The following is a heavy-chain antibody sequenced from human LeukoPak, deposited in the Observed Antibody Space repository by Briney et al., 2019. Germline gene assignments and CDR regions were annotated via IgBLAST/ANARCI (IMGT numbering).Heavy chain of an antibody. D-gene: IGHD1-14*01. J-gene: IGHJ4*02. CDR1: GFIFSGSA. V-gene: IGHV3-73*01. CDR2: IRGKVYSYET. Sequence: GGSLRPSCAASGFIFSGSAIHWVRQASGKGLEWVGRIRGKVYSYETTYAASVKGRFTISRIDSNNTAYLQMNSLNTDDTAVYYCTTMSTAEGFDYWGQGTLVTVSS. CDR3: TTMSTAEGFDY.